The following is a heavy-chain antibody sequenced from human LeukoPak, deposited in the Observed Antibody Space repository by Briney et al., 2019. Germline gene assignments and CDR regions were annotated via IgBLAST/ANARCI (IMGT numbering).Heavy chain of an antibody. CDR1: GFTFSRYA. V-gene: IGHV3-23*01. CDR3: AKDRFGSGSPNWFGP. D-gene: IGHD3-10*01. CDR2: ISGSGGDI. J-gene: IGHJ5*02. Sequence: GGSLRLSCAGSGFTFSRYAMSWIRQVPGKGLEWVSAISGSGGDIFYTDSVKGRFTIPRDNSKNTLYLQMNGLRAGDTAVYYCAKDRFGSGSPNWFGPWGQGTLVSVSS.